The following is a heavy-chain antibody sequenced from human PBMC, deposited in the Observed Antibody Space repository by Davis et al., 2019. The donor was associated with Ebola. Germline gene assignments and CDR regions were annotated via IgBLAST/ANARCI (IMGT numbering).Heavy chain of an antibody. CDR3: AKEPSSGYAFDI. V-gene: IGHV3-23*01. D-gene: IGHD3-22*01. J-gene: IGHJ3*02. Sequence: PGGSLRLSCAASGFTFSAYHMNWVRQAPGKGLEWVANIRDSEVTYYEDSVKGRFTISRDNSKSTLYLQMDSLRAEDTALEYCAKEPSSGYAFDIWGQGTMVTVSS. CDR1: GFTFSAYH. CDR2: IRDSEVT.